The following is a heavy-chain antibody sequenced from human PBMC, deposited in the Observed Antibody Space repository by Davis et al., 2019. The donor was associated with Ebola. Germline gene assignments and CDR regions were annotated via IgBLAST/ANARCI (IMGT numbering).Heavy chain of an antibody. Sequence: PSETLSLTCTVSGGSINNYYWSWIRQPPGKGLEWIGYIYYSGGTIYNPSLKSRVTISLDTSKNQFSLKLSSVTAADTAVYYCARARTDVVVVVAGTRSWWFDPWGQGTLVTVSS. D-gene: IGHD2-15*01. CDR1: GGSINNYY. CDR2: IYYSGGT. V-gene: IGHV4-59*01. CDR3: ARARTDVVVVVAGTRSWWFDP. J-gene: IGHJ5*02.